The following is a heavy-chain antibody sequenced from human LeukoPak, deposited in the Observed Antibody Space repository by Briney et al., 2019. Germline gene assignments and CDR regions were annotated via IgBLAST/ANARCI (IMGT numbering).Heavy chain of an antibody. CDR3: ARSGERDGDSSGWYVGDY. V-gene: IGHV1-2*02. D-gene: IGHD6-19*01. CDR2: INPNSGGT. Sequence: ASVKVSCKASGYTFTGYYMHGVRQAPGQGLEWMGWINPNSGGTNYAQKFQGRVTMTRDTSISTAYMELSRLRSDDTAVYYCARSGERDGDSSGWYVGDYWGQGTLVTVSS. CDR1: GYTFTGYY. J-gene: IGHJ4*02.